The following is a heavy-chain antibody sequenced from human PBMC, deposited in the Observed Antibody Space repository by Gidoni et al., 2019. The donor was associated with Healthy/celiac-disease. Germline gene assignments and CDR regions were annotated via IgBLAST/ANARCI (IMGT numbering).Heavy chain of an antibody. CDR3: ARRSTATIDYYGMDV. J-gene: IGHJ6*02. V-gene: IGHV1-69*01. CDR2: IIPSFGTA. Sequence: GGTFSSYAISWVRQAPGQGLEWMGGIIPSFGTANYAQKFQGRVTITADESTSTAYMELSSLRSEDTAVYYCARRSTATIDYYGMDVWGQGTTVTVSS. CDR1: GGTFSSYA. D-gene: IGHD5-12*01.